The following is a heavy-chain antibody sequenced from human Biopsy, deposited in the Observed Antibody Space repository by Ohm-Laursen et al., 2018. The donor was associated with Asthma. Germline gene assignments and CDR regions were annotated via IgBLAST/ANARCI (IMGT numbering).Heavy chain of an antibody. V-gene: IGHV4-39*01. J-gene: IGHJ6*02. Sequence: GTLSLTCSLSSGSGGYMRSGNYYWGWIRQPPGKGLERIGSIYYSGTTYYNPSLESRVTVSADTSKNQSSLKLTSWTAADTAVYYCVRGSSSWHHGPFHYYYGLDVWGQGTTATVSS. CDR2: IYYSGTT. CDR1: SGSGGYMRSGNYY. CDR3: VRGSSSWHHGPFHYYYGLDV. D-gene: IGHD6-13*01.